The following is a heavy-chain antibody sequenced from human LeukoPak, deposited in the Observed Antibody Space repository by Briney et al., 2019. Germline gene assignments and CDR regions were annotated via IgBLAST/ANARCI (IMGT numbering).Heavy chain of an antibody. CDR3: ARAAYSSSWYSLWNAFDI. D-gene: IGHD6-13*01. Sequence: ASVKVSCKASGGTFSSYAISWVRQALGQGLEWMGGIIPIFGTANYAQKFQGRVTITADESTSTAYMELSSLRSEDTAVYYCARAAYSSSWYSLWNAFDIWGQGTMDTVSS. V-gene: IGHV1-69*13. CDR2: IIPIFGTA. CDR1: GGTFSSYA. J-gene: IGHJ3*02.